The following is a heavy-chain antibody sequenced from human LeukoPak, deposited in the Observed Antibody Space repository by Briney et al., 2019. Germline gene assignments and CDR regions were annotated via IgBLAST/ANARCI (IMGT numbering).Heavy chain of an antibody. CDR2: ISGSGGST. Sequence: AGGSLRLSCAASGFTFSTYAMNWVRQAPGKGLEWVSTISGSGGSTNYADSVKGRFTISRDNSKNTLYLQMNGLRAEDTAVYYCAKDPADYSSGWYYFDSWGQGTLVTVSS. J-gene: IGHJ4*02. D-gene: IGHD6-19*01. CDR1: GFTFSTYA. CDR3: AKDPADYSSGWYYFDS. V-gene: IGHV3-23*01.